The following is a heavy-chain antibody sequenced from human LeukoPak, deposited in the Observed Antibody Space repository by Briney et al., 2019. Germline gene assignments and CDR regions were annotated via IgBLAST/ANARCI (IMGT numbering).Heavy chain of an antibody. CDR1: GFTFSDHY. V-gene: IGHV3-72*01. Sequence: GGSLRLSCAASGFTFSDHYMDWVRQAPGEGLQWVGRIRNKPNSYTTDFAASVKGRFTISRDDSKNSLYLQMNSLETEDTAVYYCTSGYCSGGSCYQGAGYWGQGALVTVSS. D-gene: IGHD2-15*01. J-gene: IGHJ4*02. CDR2: IRNKPNSYTT. CDR3: TSGYCSGGSCYQGAGY.